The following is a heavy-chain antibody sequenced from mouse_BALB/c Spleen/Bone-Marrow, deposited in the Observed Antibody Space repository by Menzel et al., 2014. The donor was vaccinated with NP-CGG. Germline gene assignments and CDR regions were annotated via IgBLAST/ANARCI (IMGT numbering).Heavy chain of an antibody. CDR2: IWTGGNT. D-gene: IGHD2-1*01. J-gene: IGHJ4*01. Sequence: VQLVESGPGLVAPSQSLSITCTVSGFSLTNYGVHWVRQPPGKGLEWLGVIWTGGNTNYNSALMSRLSFSKDNSKSQVFLKMNSLQTDDRAMYYCARGYGNYGYAMDYWGQGTSVTVSS. CDR1: GFSLTNYG. CDR3: ARGYGNYGYAMDY. V-gene: IGHV2-9*02.